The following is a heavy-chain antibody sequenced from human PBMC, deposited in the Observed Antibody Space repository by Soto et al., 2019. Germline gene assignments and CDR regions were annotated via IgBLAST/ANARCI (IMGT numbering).Heavy chain of an antibody. D-gene: IGHD2-15*01. CDR1: GFSFDEHV. CDR2: LLWHGDRP. J-gene: IGHJ4*02. V-gene: IGHV3-9*01. Sequence: EAQLVESGGGLVQPGGSLRLSCAFSGFSFDEHVMHWVRQAPEKGLEWVAGLLWHGDRPGYADSVKGRFTISRDSAKDFLYLQMNSLRTEDTALYYCGKDLTPGGLESWGQGTLVTVSS. CDR3: GKDLTPGGLES.